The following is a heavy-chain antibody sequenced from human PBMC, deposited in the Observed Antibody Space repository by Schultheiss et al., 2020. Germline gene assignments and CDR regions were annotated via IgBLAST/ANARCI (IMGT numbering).Heavy chain of an antibody. J-gene: IGHJ4*02. V-gene: IGHV3-23*01. CDR3: AKENGYCSSTSCYTVFHFDY. Sequence: GGSLRLSCAASGFTFSSYAMSWVRQAPGKGLEWVSAISGSGGSRYYADSVKGRFTISRDNSKNTLYLQMNSLRAEDTAVYYCAKENGYCSSTSCYTVFHFDYWGQGTLVTVSS. CDR2: ISGSGGSR. D-gene: IGHD2-2*02. CDR1: GFTFSSYA.